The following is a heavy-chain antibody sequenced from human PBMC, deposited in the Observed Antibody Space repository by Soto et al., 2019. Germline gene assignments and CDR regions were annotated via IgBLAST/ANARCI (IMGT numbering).Heavy chain of an antibody. Sequence: QVQLQESGPGLVKPSQTLSLTCTVSGGSISSGDYYWSWIRQPPGKGLEWIGYIYYSGSTYYKPSLKIRVTISVDKSKHKFTLKLSSVTAADTAVYYCARGYCSGGSCFAGMFDYWGQGTLVTVSS. CDR2: IYYSGST. V-gene: IGHV4-30-4*01. D-gene: IGHD2-15*01. CDR3: ARGYCSGGSCFAGMFDY. CDR1: GGSISSGDYY. J-gene: IGHJ4*02.